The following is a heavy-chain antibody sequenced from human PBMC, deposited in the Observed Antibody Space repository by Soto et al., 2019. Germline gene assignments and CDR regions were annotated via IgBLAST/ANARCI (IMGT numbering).Heavy chain of an antibody. CDR1: GFIFSSYW. CDR2: TNSDGSST. Sequence: GGSLRLSCAASGFIFSSYWMHWVRQAPGKGLVWVSRTNSDGSSTSYADTVKGRFTISRDNAKNTLYLQMNSLRAEDTAVYYCARDRYGYVFGYWGQGTLVTVSS. CDR3: ARDRYGYVFGY. V-gene: IGHV3-74*01. J-gene: IGHJ4*02. D-gene: IGHD3-16*01.